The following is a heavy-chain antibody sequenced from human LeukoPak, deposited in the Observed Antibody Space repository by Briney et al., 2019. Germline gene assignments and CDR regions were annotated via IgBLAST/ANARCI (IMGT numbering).Heavy chain of an antibody. CDR3: ARTAPPSVHSSSWYYLFY. D-gene: IGHD6-13*01. CDR2: IFPIFGTA. CDR1: GGTFSSYA. V-gene: IGHV1-69*13. Sequence: SVKVSCKASGGTFSSYAISWVRQAPGQGLEWMGGIFPIFGTANYAQKFQGRVTITADESTSTAYMELSSLRSEDTAVYYCARTAPPSVHSSSWYYLFYWGQGTLVTVSS. J-gene: IGHJ4*02.